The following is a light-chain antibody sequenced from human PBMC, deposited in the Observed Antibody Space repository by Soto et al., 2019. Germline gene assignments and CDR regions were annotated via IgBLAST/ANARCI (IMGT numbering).Light chain of an antibody. CDR1: QSVGTY. CDR3: QQYNNWPVT. Sequence: EIVMTQSPATLSVSPGDRATLSCRASQSVGTYLAWYQQKPGQAPRLLIYGASTRSTGVPARFSGSGSGTELTLTISSLQSEDFAVYYCQQYNNWPVTFGGGTKVEIK. CDR2: GAS. V-gene: IGKV3-15*01. J-gene: IGKJ4*01.